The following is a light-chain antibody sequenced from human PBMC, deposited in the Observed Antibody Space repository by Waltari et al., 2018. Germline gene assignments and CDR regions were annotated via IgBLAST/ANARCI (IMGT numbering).Light chain of an antibody. CDR3: LQDYNYPRT. CDR2: AAS. CDR1: KGIRND. Sequence: IQITHSPSSLSASAGSRVTITCRASKGIRNDLGWYQQKQGKAPKLLIYAASSLQSGVPSRFSGSGSGTDFTLTISSLQPEDFATYYCLQDYNYPRTFGQGTKVEIK. J-gene: IGKJ1*01. V-gene: IGKV1-6*01.